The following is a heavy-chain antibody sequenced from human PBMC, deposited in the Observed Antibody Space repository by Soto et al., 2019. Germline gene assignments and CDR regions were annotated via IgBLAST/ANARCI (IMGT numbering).Heavy chain of an antibody. J-gene: IGHJ4*02. CDR2: ISSSSIYI. Sequence: GGSLRLSCAGSELTFSSYSMNWVRQAPGKGLEWVSSISSSSIYIYYADYVKGRFTISRDNAKTSLFLQMNSLRAEDTAVYYCASGPFGTIAARRDYWGQGTLVTVSS. V-gene: IGHV3-21*01. D-gene: IGHD6-6*01. CDR3: ASGPFGTIAARRDY. CDR1: ELTFSSYS.